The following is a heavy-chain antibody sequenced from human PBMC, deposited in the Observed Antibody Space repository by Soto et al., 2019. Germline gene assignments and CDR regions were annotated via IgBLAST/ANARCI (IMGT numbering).Heavy chain of an antibody. J-gene: IGHJ6*02. Sequence: GGSLRLSCAASGFTFSSYWMSWVRQAPGKGLEWVANIKQDGSEKYYVDPVKGRFTISRDNAKNSLYLQMNSLRAEDTAVYYCARLDTYYDFWSGYVYYGMDVWGQGTTVTVSS. D-gene: IGHD3-3*01. CDR2: IKQDGSEK. CDR1: GFTFSSYW. V-gene: IGHV3-7*01. CDR3: ARLDTYYDFWSGYVYYGMDV.